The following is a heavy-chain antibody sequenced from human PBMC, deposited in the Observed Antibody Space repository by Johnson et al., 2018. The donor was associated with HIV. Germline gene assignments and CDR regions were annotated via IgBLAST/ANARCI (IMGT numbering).Heavy chain of an antibody. CDR2: IGTAGDT. V-gene: IGHV3-13*01. J-gene: IGHJ3*02. Sequence: VQLVESGGGLVQPGGSLRLSCAASGFTFSSYDMHWVRQATGKGLEWVSAIGTAGDTYYPGSVKGRFTISRDNAKNSLYLQMNSLRAEDTAVYYCARAMFGRYYYDRSGYSEDAFDIWGQGTMVTVSS. D-gene: IGHD3-22*01. CDR1: GFTFSSYD. CDR3: ARAMFGRYYYDRSGYSEDAFDI.